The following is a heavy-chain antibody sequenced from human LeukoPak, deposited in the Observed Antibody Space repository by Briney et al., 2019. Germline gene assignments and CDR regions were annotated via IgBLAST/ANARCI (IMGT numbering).Heavy chain of an antibody. V-gene: IGHV1-8*01. J-gene: IGHJ5*02. D-gene: IGHD3-22*01. CDR3: ARGYYDSSGYDQIFDP. Sequence: ASVKVSCKASGYTFTSYDINWVRQATGQGLEWMGWMNPNSGTTGYAQKFQGRVTVTRNTSISTAYMELSSLRSEDTAVYYCARGYYDSSGYDQIFDPWGQGTLVSVSS. CDR1: GYTFTSYD. CDR2: MNPNSGTT.